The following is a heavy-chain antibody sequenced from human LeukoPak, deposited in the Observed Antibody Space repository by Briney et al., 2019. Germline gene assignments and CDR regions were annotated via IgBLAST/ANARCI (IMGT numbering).Heavy chain of an antibody. CDR1: GGSISSSSYY. CDR2: IYYSGST. J-gene: IGHJ6*02. D-gene: IGHD2-21*02. Sequence: SETLSLTCTVSGGSISSSSYYWGWIRQPPGKGLEWIGSIYYSGSTYYNPSLKSRVTISVDTSKNQFSLKLSSVTAADTAVYYCVVCDSLTSYGMDVWGQGTAVTVSS. V-gene: IGHV4-39*01. CDR3: VVCDSLTSYGMDV.